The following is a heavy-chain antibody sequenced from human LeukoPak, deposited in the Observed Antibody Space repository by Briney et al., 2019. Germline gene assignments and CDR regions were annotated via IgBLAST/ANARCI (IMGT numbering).Heavy chain of an antibody. V-gene: IGHV4-34*01. CDR3: ARGLIRRTFDY. J-gene: IGHJ4*02. CDR1: GGSFSGYY. Sequence: PSETLSLTCAVYGGSFSGYYWSWIRQPPGKGLEWIGEINHSGSTNYNPSLKSRVTISVDTSKNQFSLKLSSVTAADTAVYYCARGLIRRTFDYWGQGTLVTVSS. D-gene: IGHD3-16*01. CDR2: INHSGST.